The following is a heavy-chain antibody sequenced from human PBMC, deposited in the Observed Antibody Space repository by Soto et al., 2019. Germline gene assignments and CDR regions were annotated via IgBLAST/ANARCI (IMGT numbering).Heavy chain of an antibody. Sequence: EEQLVESGGGLVQPGGSLRLSCAASGFPLSANWMTWVHQAPRKGREWVASIKEDGSEEYYLDSVNGRFTISRDNVKNSLYLQMNSLRVDDTAVYYSARDLGDYGDSYHYYGLDVWGQGTAVTVSS. V-gene: IGHV3-7*05. J-gene: IGHJ6*02. CDR1: GFPLSANW. CDR3: ARDLGDYGDSYHYYGLDV. CDR2: IKEDGSEE. D-gene: IGHD4-17*01.